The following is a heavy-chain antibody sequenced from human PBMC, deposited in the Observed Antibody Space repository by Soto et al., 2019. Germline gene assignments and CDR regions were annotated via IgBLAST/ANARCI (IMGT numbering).Heavy chain of an antibody. J-gene: IGHJ4*02. D-gene: IGHD6-13*01. V-gene: IGHV1-2*04. CDR2: INPNSVGT. Sequence: KVSCEASGYTXTGYYIPCVRQAPGQGLEWMGWINPNSVGTNYSQKFQGWVTMTRDTSISKAYMELSRLRSEDTAVSYCARDEIAAAGNGPGDYWGQGTLATVSS. CDR1: GYTXTGYY. CDR3: ARDEIAAAGNGPGDY.